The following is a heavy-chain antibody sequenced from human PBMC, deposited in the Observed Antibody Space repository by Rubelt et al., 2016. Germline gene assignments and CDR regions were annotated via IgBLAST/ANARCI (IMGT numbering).Heavy chain of an antibody. CDR2: IYYSGST. J-gene: IGHJ5*02. CDR1: GGSISSSSYY. Sequence: QLQLQESGPGLVKPSETLSLTCTVSGGSISSSSYYWGWIRQPPGKGLEWIGSIYYSGSTYYNPSLMSRVTISVDTSKNQFSLKLSSVTAADTAVYYCARDSRRFDGSGWFGWFDPWGQGTLVTVSS. D-gene: IGHD6-19*01. CDR3: ARDSRRFDGSGWFGWFDP. V-gene: IGHV4-39*07.